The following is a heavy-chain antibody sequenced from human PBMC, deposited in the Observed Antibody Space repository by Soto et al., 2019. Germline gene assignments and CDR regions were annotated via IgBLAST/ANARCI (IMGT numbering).Heavy chain of an antibody. CDR1: GYTFTSYA. Sequence: GASVKVSCKASGYTFTSYAMHWVRQAPGQRLEWMGWINAGNGNTKYSQKFQGRVTITRDTSASTAYMELSSLRSEDTAVYYCARVVPLWFGESYWFDPWGQGTLVTVSS. CDR3: ARVVPLWFGESYWFDP. D-gene: IGHD3-10*01. J-gene: IGHJ5*02. V-gene: IGHV1-3*01. CDR2: INAGNGNT.